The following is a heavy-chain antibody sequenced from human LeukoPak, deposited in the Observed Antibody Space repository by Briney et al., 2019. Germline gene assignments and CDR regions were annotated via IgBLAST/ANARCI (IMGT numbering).Heavy chain of an antibody. CDR3: ARRAITMIVGVAFDI. CDR1: GGSISSYY. D-gene: IGHD3-22*01. Sequence: SETLSLTCTVSGGSISSYYWSWIRQPPGKGLEWIGYVHDSGSTNYNPSLKGRVTISVDTSKNQFSLKLSSVTAADTAVYYCARRAITMIVGVAFDIWGQGTMVTVSS. CDR2: VHDSGST. J-gene: IGHJ3*02. V-gene: IGHV4-59*01.